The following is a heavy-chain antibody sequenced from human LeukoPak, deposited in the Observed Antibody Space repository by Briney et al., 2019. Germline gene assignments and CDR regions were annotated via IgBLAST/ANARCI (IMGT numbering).Heavy chain of an antibody. CDR3: AKHRFESGGYHSTD. Sequence: PGGSLRLSCAASGFTFSSYAMSWVRQAPGKGLEWVSTIISTGGSTYYADSVKGRFTISRDNSKNTLYLQMNSLRDEDTAVYYCAKHRFESGGYHSTDWGQGTLVTVSS. J-gene: IGHJ4*02. D-gene: IGHD3-22*01. CDR2: IISTGGST. V-gene: IGHV3-23*01. CDR1: GFTFSSYA.